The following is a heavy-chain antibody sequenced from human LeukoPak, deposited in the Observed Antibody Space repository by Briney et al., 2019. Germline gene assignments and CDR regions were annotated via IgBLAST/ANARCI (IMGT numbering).Heavy chain of an antibody. CDR2: ISPSGGST. Sequence: ASVKVSCKASGYTFTTYYLHWGLQPPGQGLEGMGVISPSGGSTIYAQKFQGRVTMTRDTSTGTVYMELSSLGSEDTAVYYCARRTDYYYHGMDVWGQGTTVTVSS. CDR3: ARRTDYYYHGMDV. V-gene: IGHV1-46*01. CDR1: GYTFTTYY. D-gene: IGHD1-1*01. J-gene: IGHJ6*02.